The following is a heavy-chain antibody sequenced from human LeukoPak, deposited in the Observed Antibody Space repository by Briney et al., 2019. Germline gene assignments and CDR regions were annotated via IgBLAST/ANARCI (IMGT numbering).Heavy chain of an antibody. CDR1: GGSISSYY. V-gene: IGHV4-34*01. CDR3: AARDIVATSTTFDY. CDR2: INHSGST. Sequence: SKTLSLTCTVSGGSISSYYWSWIRQPPGKGLEWIGEINHSGSTNYNPSLKSRVTISVDTSKNQFSLKLSSVTAADTAVYYCAARDIVATSTTFDYWGQGTLVTVSS. D-gene: IGHD5-12*01. J-gene: IGHJ4*02.